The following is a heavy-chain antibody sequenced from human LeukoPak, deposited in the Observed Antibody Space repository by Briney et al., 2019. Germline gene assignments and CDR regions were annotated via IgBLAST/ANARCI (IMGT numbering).Heavy chain of an antibody. V-gene: IGHV1-2*02. CDR2: INPNSGGT. CDR3: ARESALGAFDI. J-gene: IGHJ3*02. Sequence: GASVKVSCRASGYTFTGYYMHWVRQAPGQGLEWMGWINPNSGGTNYAQKFQGRVTMTRDTFISTAYMELSRLRSDDTAVYYCARESALGAFDIWGQGTMVTVSS. CDR1: GYTFTGYY.